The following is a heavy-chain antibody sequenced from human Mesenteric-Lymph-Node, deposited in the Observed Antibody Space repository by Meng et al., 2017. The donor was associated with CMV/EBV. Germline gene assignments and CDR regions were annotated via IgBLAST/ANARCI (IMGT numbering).Heavy chain of an antibody. CDR1: GASVSNGDHS. V-gene: IGHV4-30-2*01. CDR3: ANDYGSGSYRFDY. Sequence: VSGASVSNGDHSWSWVRQPPGRGLELLGYIFYTGSTYYNPSLKGRVTMSMDRSKNQFSLKLTSVTAADTAVYYCANDYGSGSYRFDYWGQGTLVTVSS. CDR2: IFYTGST. D-gene: IGHD3-10*01. J-gene: IGHJ4*02.